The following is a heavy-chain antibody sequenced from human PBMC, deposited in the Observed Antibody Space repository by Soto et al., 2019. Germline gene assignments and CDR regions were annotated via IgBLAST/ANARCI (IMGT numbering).Heavy chain of an antibody. CDR3: AKGPGGSSYYYYGMDV. J-gene: IGHJ6*02. V-gene: IGHV3-30*18. Sequence: GGSLRLSCAASGFTFSSYGMHWVRQAPGKGLEWVAVISYDGSNKYYADSVKGRFTISRDNSKNTLYLQMNSLRAEDTAVYYCAKGPGGSSYYYYGMDVWGQGTTVTVSS. CDR1: GFTFSSYG. D-gene: IGHD6-6*01. CDR2: ISYDGSNK.